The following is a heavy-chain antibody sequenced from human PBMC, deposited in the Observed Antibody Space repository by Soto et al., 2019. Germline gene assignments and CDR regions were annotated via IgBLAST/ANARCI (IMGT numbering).Heavy chain of an antibody. V-gene: IGHV3-33*01. Sequence: GGSLRLSCAASGFTFSSYGMHWVRQAPGKGLEWVAVIWYDGSNKYYADSVKGRFTISRDNSKNTLYLQMNSLRAEDTAVYYCARDRVYYYDSESGMDVWGQGTTVTVSS. D-gene: IGHD3-22*01. J-gene: IGHJ6*02. CDR2: IWYDGSNK. CDR3: ARDRVYYYDSESGMDV. CDR1: GFTFSSYG.